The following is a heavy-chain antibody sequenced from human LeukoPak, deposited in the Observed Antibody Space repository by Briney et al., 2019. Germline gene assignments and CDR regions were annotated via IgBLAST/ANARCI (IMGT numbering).Heavy chain of an antibody. V-gene: IGHV1-69*13. CDR2: IIPIFGTA. D-gene: IGHD4-17*01. Sequence: SVKVSCKASGGTFSSYAISWVRQAPGQGLEWMGGIIPIFGTANYAQKFQGRVTITADESTSTAYMELSSLRSDDTAVYYCARGKGNYGDPASFDYWGQGTLVTVSS. J-gene: IGHJ4*02. CDR1: GGTFSSYA. CDR3: ARGKGNYGDPASFDY.